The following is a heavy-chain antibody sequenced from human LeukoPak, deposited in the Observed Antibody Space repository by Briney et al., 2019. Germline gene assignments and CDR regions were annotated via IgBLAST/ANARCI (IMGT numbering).Heavy chain of an antibody. V-gene: IGHV1-18*01. CDR2: ISANNGNT. CDR1: GYTFTSYG. Sequence: ASVKVSCKASGYTFTSYGISWVRQAPGQGLDWMGWISANNGNTNYAQKLQGRVTMTTDTSTSTAYMELRSLRSDDTAVYYCARGGIGRAAAGLGDFDYWGQGTLVTVSS. D-gene: IGHD6-13*01. J-gene: IGHJ4*02. CDR3: ARGGIGRAAAGLGDFDY.